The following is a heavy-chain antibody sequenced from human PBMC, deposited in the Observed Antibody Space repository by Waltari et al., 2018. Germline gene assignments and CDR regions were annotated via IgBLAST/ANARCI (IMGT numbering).Heavy chain of an antibody. V-gene: IGHV5-51*01. CDR2: IYPGDSET. CDR3: GGGGYYRQ. Sequence: EVQLVQSGAEVKKPGESLKISCKGSGYSFTNSWIGGLRQMPGKGLEWMGIIYPGDSETRYSPSYQGQVTISADKSISTVYLQWRSLKASDTAMYYCGGGGYYRQWGQGTLVTVSS. CDR1: GYSFTNSW. J-gene: IGHJ4*02. D-gene: IGHD3-22*01.